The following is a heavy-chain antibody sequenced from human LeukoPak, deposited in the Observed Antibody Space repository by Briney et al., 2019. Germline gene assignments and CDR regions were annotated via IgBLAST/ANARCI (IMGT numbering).Heavy chain of an antibody. CDR3: AKGGVTMVREVIISAGAVSMDV. D-gene: IGHD3-10*01. CDR1: GFTFSSYA. CDR2: ISGSGGST. Sequence: GGSLRLSCAASGFTFSSYAMSWVRQAPGKGLEWVSTISGSGGSTFYADSVKGRLSHYRDKSKKTLYLQMNSLRAEDTAVYYCAKGGVTMVREVIISAGAVSMDVWGQATTVTV. V-gene: IGHV3-23*01. J-gene: IGHJ6*02.